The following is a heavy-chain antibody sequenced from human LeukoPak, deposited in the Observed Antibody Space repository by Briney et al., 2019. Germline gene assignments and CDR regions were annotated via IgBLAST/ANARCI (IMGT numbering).Heavy chain of an antibody. CDR3: AVPAAIGNPYYYYYMDV. D-gene: IGHD2-2*02. CDR2: IRSKAYGGTT. CDR1: GFTFGDYA. V-gene: IGHV3-49*04. Sequence: PGRSLRLSCTASGFTFGDYAMSWVRQAPGKGLEWVGFIRSKAYGGTTEYAASVKGRFTISRDDSKSIAYLQMNSLKTEDTAVYYCAVPAAIGNPYYYYYMDVWGKGTTVTVSS. J-gene: IGHJ6*03.